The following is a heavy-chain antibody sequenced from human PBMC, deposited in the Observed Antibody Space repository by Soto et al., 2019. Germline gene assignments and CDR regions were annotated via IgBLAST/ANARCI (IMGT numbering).Heavy chain of an antibody. CDR1: GVSITNSHW. CDR2: IYHTGRT. V-gene: IGHV4-4*02. Sequence: SESLTLTCAVSGVSITNSHWWTWVRQAPGKGLEWIGEIYHTGRTNYNPTLRSRATMAVDKSNNQFSLTLTSVTAADTAAYYCALRFFASGFDPWGPGHLVTVSS. J-gene: IGHJ5*02. D-gene: IGHD3-3*01. CDR3: ALRFFASGFDP.